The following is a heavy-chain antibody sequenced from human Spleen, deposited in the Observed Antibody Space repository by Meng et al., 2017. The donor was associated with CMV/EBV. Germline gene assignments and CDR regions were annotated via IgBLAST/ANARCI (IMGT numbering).Heavy chain of an antibody. D-gene: IGHD3-16*02. CDR3: ARVGVWGTYRYSIDS. CDR2: VHHSGTT. CDR1: SCSVSISNW. J-gene: IGHJ4*02. V-gene: IGHV4-4*02. Sequence: SSCSVSISNWWTWVRQPPGKGLEWIGEVHHSGTTNYNPSLKSRLTISVDKSKNQFSLSLNFVTAADTAMYYCARVGVWGTYRYSIDSWGPGVLVTVSS.